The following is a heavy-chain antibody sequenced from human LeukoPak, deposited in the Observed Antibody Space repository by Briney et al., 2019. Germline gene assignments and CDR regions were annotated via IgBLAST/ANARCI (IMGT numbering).Heavy chain of an antibody. D-gene: IGHD4-23*01. CDR3: ASGSNSRGAFDI. V-gene: IGHV1-69*13. Sequence: SVKVSCKASGGTFSSYAISWVRQAPGQGLEWMGGIIPIFGTANYAQKFQGRVTITPDESTSTAYMELRSLRSEDTAVYCCASGSNSRGAFDIWGQGTMVTVSS. J-gene: IGHJ3*02. CDR2: IIPIFGTA. CDR1: GGTFSSYA.